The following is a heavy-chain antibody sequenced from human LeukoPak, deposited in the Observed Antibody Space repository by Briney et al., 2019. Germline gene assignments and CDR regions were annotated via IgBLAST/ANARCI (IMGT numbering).Heavy chain of an antibody. Sequence: SETLSLTCTVSGDSITSTSYFWGWIRQPPGKGLEWIGSIYYSGSTYYNPSLKSRVTISVDTSKNQFSLKLSSVTAADTAVYYCARAADYYGSGLESYYFDYWGQGTLVTVSS. J-gene: IGHJ4*02. CDR1: GDSITSTSYF. CDR3: ARAADYYGSGLESYYFDY. V-gene: IGHV4-39*07. CDR2: IYYSGST. D-gene: IGHD3-10*01.